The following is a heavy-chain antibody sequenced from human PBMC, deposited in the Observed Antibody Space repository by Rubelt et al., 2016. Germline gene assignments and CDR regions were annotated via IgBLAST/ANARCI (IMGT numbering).Heavy chain of an antibody. CDR3: ARGGVVPAALRT. J-gene: IGHJ4*02. Sequence: QVQLQQWGAGLLKPSETLSLTCAVYGGSFSGYYWSWIRQPPGKGLEWIGEINHSGSTNYNPSLKRRVTISVDTSKNQFSLKLSAVTAADTAVYYCARGGVVPAALRTWGQGTLVTVSS. CDR2: INHSGST. D-gene: IGHD2-2*02. CDR1: GGSFSGYY. V-gene: IGHV4-34*01.